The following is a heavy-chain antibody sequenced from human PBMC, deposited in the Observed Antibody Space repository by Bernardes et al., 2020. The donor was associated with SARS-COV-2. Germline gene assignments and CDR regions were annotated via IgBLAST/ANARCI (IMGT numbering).Heavy chain of an antibody. D-gene: IGHD6-13*01. CDR1: GFNFKDYY. CDR2: ITTVSST. J-gene: IGHJ4*02. CDR3: VRDRVHNSRQYGLFDY. Sequence: GGSLRLSCAASGFNFKDYYMSWIRQAPGKGLECISSITTVSSTYYTDSVKGRFTISRDDANNSLYLQLNNLRAEDTAVYYCVRDRVHNSRQYGLFDYWGQGILVTVSS. V-gene: IGHV3-11*01.